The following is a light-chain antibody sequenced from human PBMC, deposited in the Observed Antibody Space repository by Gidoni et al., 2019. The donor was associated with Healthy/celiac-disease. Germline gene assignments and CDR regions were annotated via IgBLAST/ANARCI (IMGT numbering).Light chain of an antibody. CDR1: QDISNY. J-gene: IGKJ3*01. CDR3: QLGVT. Sequence: EIQMTQSPSSLSASVGDRVTITCQASQDISNYLNWYQQKPGKAPKLLIYDASNLETGVPSRFSGSGSGTDFTFTISSLQPEDIATYYCQLGVTFGPGTKVDIK. V-gene: IGKV1-33*01. CDR2: DAS.